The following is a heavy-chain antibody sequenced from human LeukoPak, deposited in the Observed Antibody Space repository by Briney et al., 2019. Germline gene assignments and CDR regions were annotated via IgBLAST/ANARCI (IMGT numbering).Heavy chain of an antibody. Sequence: GGSLRLSCAASGFTFSSYGMHWVRLAPGKGLEWVAVISYDGSNKYYADSVKGRFTISRDNSKNTLYLQMNSLRAEDTAVYYCAKDRDILTGFDYWGQGTLVTVSS. D-gene: IGHD3-9*01. CDR1: GFTFSSYG. CDR3: AKDRDILTGFDY. V-gene: IGHV3-30*18. CDR2: ISYDGSNK. J-gene: IGHJ4*02.